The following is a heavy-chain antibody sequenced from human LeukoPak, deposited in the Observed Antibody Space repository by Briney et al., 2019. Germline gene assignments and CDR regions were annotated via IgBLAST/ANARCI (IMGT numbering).Heavy chain of an antibody. J-gene: IGHJ4*02. CDR2: ISADVGST. CDR3: AKESGKFDY. CDR1: GLNFDDSA. Sequence: TGGSLRLSCVASGLNFDDSAMHWGRQAPGKGLEWVSLISADVGSTFSADSVKGPFSISRDNSKNSLYLQMNSLRSEDTAMYYCAKESGKFDYWGQGTLVAVSS. V-gene: IGHV3-43*02.